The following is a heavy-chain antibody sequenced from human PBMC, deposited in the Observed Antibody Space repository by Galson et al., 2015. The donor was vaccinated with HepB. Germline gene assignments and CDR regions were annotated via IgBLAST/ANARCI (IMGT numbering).Heavy chain of an antibody. V-gene: IGHV3-66*01. Sequence: SLRLSCAASGFTVNKNYINWVRQAPGKGLEWVSVIYSGGSTSYADPVQGRFTISRDTSKNTVFLQMNSLRAEDTAVYFCTRALGAVAGEYFQPWGQGTLVTVSS. CDR1: GFTVNKNY. D-gene: IGHD6-19*01. J-gene: IGHJ1*01. CDR3: TRALGAVAGEYFQP. CDR2: IYSGGST.